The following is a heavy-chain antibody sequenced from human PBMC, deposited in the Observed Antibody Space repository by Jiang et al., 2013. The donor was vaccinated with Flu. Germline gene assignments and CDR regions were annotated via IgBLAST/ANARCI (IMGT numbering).Heavy chain of an antibody. D-gene: IGHD3-22*01. V-gene: IGHV1-69*11. J-gene: IGHJ4*02. CDR1: GGTFSNYA. CDR3: ARYSGPYFGNRGYYSFDY. Sequence: GAEVKKPGSSVRVSCKDSGGTFSNYAIAWVRQAPGQGLEWMGRIIPTVSRINYAQKFQGRVTLSADASTATAYMELSSLRSEDTAVYYCARYSGPYFGNRGYYSFDYWGQGTLVIVSS. CDR2: IIPTVSRI.